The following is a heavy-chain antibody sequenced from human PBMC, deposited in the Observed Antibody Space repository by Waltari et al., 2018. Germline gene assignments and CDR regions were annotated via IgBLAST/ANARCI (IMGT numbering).Heavy chain of an antibody. CDR1: VFTFNNFG. D-gene: IGHD3-16*01. V-gene: IGHV1-18*01. J-gene: IGHJ4*02. CDR2: ISAYSGAT. Sequence: QVRLVQSGTEVKRPGASVKVSCKASVFTFNNFGFSWVRQAPGHGLEWLGWISAYSGATHYAEKFQGRVTMTTDTSTDIVYMDLRSLRSDDTAVYFCARNIMRRIDEWGQGTLLTVSS. CDR3: ARNIMRRIDE.